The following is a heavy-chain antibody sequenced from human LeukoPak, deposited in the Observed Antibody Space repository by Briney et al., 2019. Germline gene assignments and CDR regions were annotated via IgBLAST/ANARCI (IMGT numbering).Heavy chain of an antibody. CDR1: GFSLNKHW. J-gene: IGHJ3*01. V-gene: IGHV3-74*01. CDR3: ARPPDSLANAYDV. CDR2: IDPDGVGS. D-gene: IGHD3-22*01. Sequence: WGSLRLSCTASGFSLNKHWMHWVRQAPGGGLVWVSRIDPDGVGSDSADSVRGRFTISRDNARNTLYLQMESLRAEDTAVYYCARPPDSLANAYDVWGQGTMVTVSS.